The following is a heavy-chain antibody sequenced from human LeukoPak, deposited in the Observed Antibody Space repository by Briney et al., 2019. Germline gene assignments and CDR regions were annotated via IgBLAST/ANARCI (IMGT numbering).Heavy chain of an antibody. CDR1: GGSISSYY. CDR3: ARVGFDY. V-gene: IGHV4-59*12. CDR2: IYYSGST. Sequence: SETLSLTCTVSGGSISSYYWSWIRQPPGKGLEWIGSIYYSGSTYYNPSLKSRVTISVDTSKNQFSLKLSSVTAADTAVYYCARVGFDYWGQGTLVTVSS. J-gene: IGHJ4*02.